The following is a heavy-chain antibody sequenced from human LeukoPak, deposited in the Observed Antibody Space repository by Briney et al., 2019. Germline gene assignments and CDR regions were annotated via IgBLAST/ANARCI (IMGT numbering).Heavy chain of an antibody. CDR3: AREVASPSYYYYHYMDV. V-gene: IGHV4-34*01. J-gene: IGHJ6*03. CDR1: GGSFSDSY. Sequence: SETLSLTCAVYGGSFSDSYWTWIRQPPGKGLEWIGEINHSGSTNYNPSLKSRVTISVDTSKNQFSLKLSSVTAADTAVYYCAREVASPSYYYYHYMDVWGKGTTVTISS. CDR2: INHSGST. D-gene: IGHD5-12*01.